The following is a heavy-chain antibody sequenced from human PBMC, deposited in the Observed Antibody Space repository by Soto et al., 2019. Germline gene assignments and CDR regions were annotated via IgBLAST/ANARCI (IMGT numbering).Heavy chain of an antibody. CDR1: GYTFVSHY. Sequence: QVQLVQSGAEVKNPGASVKISCRASGYTFVSHYMHWVRQAPGQGLEWMGIINPSSGTATYTQQFQGRVTMTTDTSTNSVFLEMNTLKTDDTAVYYRARDRWGPPDYWGQGTLVTVSS. J-gene: IGHJ4*02. CDR3: ARDRWGPPDY. D-gene: IGHD2-21*02. V-gene: IGHV1-46*01. CDR2: INPSSGTA.